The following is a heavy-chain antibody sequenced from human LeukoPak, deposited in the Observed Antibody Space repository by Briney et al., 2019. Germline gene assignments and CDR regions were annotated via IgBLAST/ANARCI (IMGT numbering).Heavy chain of an antibody. J-gene: IGHJ4*02. Sequence: GGSLRLSCAASGFTFRSYWMHWVRQVPGKGLVWVSFINTDGSSTTYADSVKGRFTISRDNSKNTLYLQMNSLRAEDTAVYYCAKDLGYCSSTSCYNDYWGQGTLVTVSS. CDR3: AKDLGYCSSTSCYNDY. D-gene: IGHD2-2*02. CDR1: GFTFRSYW. V-gene: IGHV3-74*01. CDR2: INTDGSST.